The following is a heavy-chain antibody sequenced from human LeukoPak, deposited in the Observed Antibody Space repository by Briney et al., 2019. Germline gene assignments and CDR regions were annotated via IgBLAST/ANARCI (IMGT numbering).Heavy chain of an antibody. Sequence: GGSLRLSCAAAGFTVSSNYMSWVRQAAGRGREWVAVTYSGGSTYYADSVKGRFTISRDNSKDTLSLHMTSRSAEDTAVYYCARDRPYGSVDYWGQGTLVTVSS. J-gene: IGHJ4*02. CDR2: TYSGGST. D-gene: IGHD4-11*01. CDR1: GFTVSSNY. CDR3: ARDRPYGSVDY. V-gene: IGHV3-66*01.